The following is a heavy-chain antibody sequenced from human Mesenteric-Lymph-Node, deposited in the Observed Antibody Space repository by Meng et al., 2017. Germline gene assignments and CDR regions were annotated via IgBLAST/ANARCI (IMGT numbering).Heavy chain of an antibody. D-gene: IGHD4-11*01. Sequence: QVQLQEPGPGLVRPSGTLSLTCVVSGGSIRSTTWLSWVRQPPGKGLEWLGEIFHTGSTSYSPSLKSRLIMSVDISKNQLSLNLTSVTAADTAVYYCASLMTTYSYWGQGTLVTVSS. CDR2: IFHTGST. CDR1: GGSIRSTTW. V-gene: IGHV4-4*02. J-gene: IGHJ4*02. CDR3: ASLMTTYSY.